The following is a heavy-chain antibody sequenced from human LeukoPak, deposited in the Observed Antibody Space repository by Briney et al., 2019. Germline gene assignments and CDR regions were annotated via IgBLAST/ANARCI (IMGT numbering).Heavy chain of an antibody. Sequence: SVKVSCKASGGTFSSYAISWVRQAPGQGLEWMGGIIPIFGTANYAQKFQGRVTITADESTSTAYMELSSLRSDDTAVYYCVRANFLYCGSTSCLFDFWGQGTLVTVSS. CDR1: GGTFSSYA. CDR3: VRANFLYCGSTSCLFDF. D-gene: IGHD2-2*01. J-gene: IGHJ4*02. V-gene: IGHV1-69*01. CDR2: IIPIFGTA.